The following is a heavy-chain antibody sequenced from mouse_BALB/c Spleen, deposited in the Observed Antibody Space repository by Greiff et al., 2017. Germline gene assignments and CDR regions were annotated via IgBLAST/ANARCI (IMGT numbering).Heavy chain of an antibody. CDR3: ARDDRYDGGDPLAY. J-gene: IGHJ3*01. CDR2: ILPGSGST. Sequence: VQLQQSGAELVKPGASVKISCTATGFTFSSYWIDWVKQRPGQGLEWIGEILPGSGSTNYNEKFKGQATFTADTSSNTAYLQLSSLTSEDSAVYYCARDDRYDGGDPLAYWGQGTLVTVSA. V-gene: IGHV1-9*01. CDR1: GFTFSSYW. D-gene: IGHD2-14*01.